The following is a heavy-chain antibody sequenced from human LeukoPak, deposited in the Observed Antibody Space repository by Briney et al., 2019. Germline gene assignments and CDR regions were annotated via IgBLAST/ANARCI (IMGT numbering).Heavy chain of an antibody. CDR3: ARAGIRLPWNFDY. V-gene: IGHV1-69*13. Sequence: SVKVSCKASGGTFSSYVISWVLQAPGQGLEWMGGIIPIFGTANYAQKFQGRVTITADESTSTAYMELSSLRSEDTAVYYCARAGIRLPWNFDYWGQGTLVTVSS. CDR1: GGTFSSYV. J-gene: IGHJ4*02. CDR2: IIPIFGTA. D-gene: IGHD2-2*01.